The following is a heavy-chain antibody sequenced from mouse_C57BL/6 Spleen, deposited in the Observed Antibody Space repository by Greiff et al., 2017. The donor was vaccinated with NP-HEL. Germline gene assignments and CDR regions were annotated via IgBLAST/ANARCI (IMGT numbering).Heavy chain of an antibody. CDR3: ARRSSCPFNAMDY. Sequence: QVQLQQPGAELVKPGASVKLSCKASGYTFTSYWMHWVKQRPGQGLEWIGMIHPNSGSTNYNEKFKSKATLTVDKSSSTAYVQLSSLTSEDSAVYYCARRSSCPFNAMDYWGQGTSVTVSA. CDR2: IHPNSGST. V-gene: IGHV1-64*01. CDR1: GYTFTSYW. J-gene: IGHJ4*01. D-gene: IGHD1-1*01.